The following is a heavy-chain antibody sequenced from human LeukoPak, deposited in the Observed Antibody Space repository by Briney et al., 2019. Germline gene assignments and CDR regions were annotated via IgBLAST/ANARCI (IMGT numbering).Heavy chain of an antibody. CDR2: IIPIFGTA. D-gene: IGHD4-17*01. Sequence: ASVKVSCKASGGTFSSYAISWVRQAPGQGLEWMGGIIPIFGTANYGQKFQGRVTITADESTSTAYMELSSLRSEDTAVYYCARGHKIKLAYGDYAADYWGQGTLVTVSS. J-gene: IGHJ4*02. V-gene: IGHV1-69*13. CDR1: GGTFSSYA. CDR3: ARGHKIKLAYGDYAADY.